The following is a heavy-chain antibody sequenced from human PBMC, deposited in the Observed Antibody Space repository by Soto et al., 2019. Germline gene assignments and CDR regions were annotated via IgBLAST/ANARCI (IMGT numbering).Heavy chain of an antibody. V-gene: IGHV3-23*01. D-gene: IGHD2-21*01. CDR3: AKDAVYRDGLWLMDS. CDR2: VTGSGSQI. CDR1: GFTISTYA. J-gene: IGHJ5*02. Sequence: GGSLGLSCAASGFTISTYAMTWVRQAPGKGLECVSGVTGSGSQIYYADSVQGRLTISKDNSKNTLYLQMSSLREEDTALYYCAKDAVYRDGLWLMDSWGQGTLVTVSS.